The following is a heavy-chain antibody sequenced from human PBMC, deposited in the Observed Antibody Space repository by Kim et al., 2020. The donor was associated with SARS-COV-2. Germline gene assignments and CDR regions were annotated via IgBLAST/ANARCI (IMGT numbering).Heavy chain of an antibody. D-gene: IGHD6-19*01. J-gene: IGHJ5*02. CDR3: ARDPIRWLVLGWFDP. V-gene: IGHV1-3*01. Sequence: QKFQGRGTITRDTSASTAYMELSSLRSEDTAVYYCARDPIRWLVLGWFDPWGQGTLVTVSS.